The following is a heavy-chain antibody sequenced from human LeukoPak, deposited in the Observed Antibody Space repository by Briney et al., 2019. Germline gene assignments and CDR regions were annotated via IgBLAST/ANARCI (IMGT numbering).Heavy chain of an antibody. J-gene: IGHJ6*03. D-gene: IGHD3-10*01. Sequence: SETLSLTCAVSGDSFSSHYWTWIRQSPGTGLEWIGYISHIGRTNYNPSLKSRVTISIDTSKNQFSLKLSSVTAADTAVYYCAREYITMVRGVISGYYYYYMDVWGKGTTVTVSS. CDR3: AREYITMVRGVISGYYYYYMDV. CDR1: GDSFSSHY. V-gene: IGHV4-59*11. CDR2: ISHIGRT.